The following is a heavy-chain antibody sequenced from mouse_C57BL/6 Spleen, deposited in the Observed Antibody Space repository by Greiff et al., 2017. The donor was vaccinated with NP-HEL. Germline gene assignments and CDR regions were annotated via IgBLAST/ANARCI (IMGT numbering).Heavy chain of an antibody. Sequence: QVQLKESGAELARPGASVKMSCKASGYTFTSYTMHWVKQRPGQGLEWIGYINPSSGYTKYNQKFKDKATLTADKSSSTAYMQLSSLTSEDSAVYYCARHLGYYEAMDYWGQGTSVTVSS. CDR1: GYTFTSYT. D-gene: IGHD2-3*01. CDR3: ARHLGYYEAMDY. J-gene: IGHJ4*01. CDR2: INPSSGYT. V-gene: IGHV1-4*01.